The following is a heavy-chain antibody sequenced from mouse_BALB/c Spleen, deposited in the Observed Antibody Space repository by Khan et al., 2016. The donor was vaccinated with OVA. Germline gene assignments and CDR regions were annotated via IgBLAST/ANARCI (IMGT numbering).Heavy chain of an antibody. J-gene: IGHJ2*01. CDR3: AKNRSGYIDY. D-gene: IGHD1-3*01. CDR1: GFSLTNYG. Sequence: QVQLQQSGPGLVQPSQSMSITCTVSGFSLTNYGVHWVRQSPGKGLEWLGVIWSGGITDYNETFISRLSISKDISKSQVFFKMNSLQANDTAIYYCAKNRSGYIDYWGQGTTLTVSS. V-gene: IGHV2-2*02. CDR2: IWSGGIT.